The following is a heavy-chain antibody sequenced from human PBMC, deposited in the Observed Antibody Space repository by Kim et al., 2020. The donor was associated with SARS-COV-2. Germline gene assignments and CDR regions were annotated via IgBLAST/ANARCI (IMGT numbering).Heavy chain of an antibody. CDR3: AKGWPYNCVDP. CDR1: AFSVFNDF. V-gene: IGHV3-23*01. J-gene: IGHJ5*02. Sequence: GGSLRLSCTTSAFSVFNDFMTWVRQAPGQGLEWVSSISYDGTIIYYAGSVKGRFTISRDNSKNTLYLQMSSLRADDTAVDYCAKGWPYNCVDPWGQG. CDR2: ISYDGTII.